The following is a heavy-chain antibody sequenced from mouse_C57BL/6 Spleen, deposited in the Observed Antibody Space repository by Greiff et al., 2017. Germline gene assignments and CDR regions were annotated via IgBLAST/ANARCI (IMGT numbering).Heavy chain of an antibody. Sequence: QVQLKQSGPELVKPGASVKISCKASGYAFSSSKMNWVKQRPGKGLEWIGRIYPGDGATNYNEKFKGKATLTADKSSSTAYMQLSSLTSEDSAVYFYARSHDCPYWYFDVWGTGTTVTVSS. J-gene: IGHJ1*03. CDR3: ARSHDCPYWYFDV. D-gene: IGHD2-4*01. CDR2: IYPGDGAT. V-gene: IGHV1-82*01. CDR1: GYAFSSSK.